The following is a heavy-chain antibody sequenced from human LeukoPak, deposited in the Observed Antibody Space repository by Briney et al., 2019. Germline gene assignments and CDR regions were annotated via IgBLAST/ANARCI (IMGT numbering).Heavy chain of an antibody. CDR2: ISAYNGNT. J-gene: IGHJ6*03. D-gene: IGHD3-22*01. V-gene: IGHV1-18*01. CDR1: GYTFTSYG. Sequence: GASVKVSCKASGYTFTSYGISWVRQAPGQGLEWMGWISAYNGNTNYAQKLQGRVTMTTDTSTSTAYMELRGLRSDDTAVYYCARGYCDSSGYYPRYYYYMDVWGKGTTVTVSS. CDR3: ARGYCDSSGYYPRYYYYMDV.